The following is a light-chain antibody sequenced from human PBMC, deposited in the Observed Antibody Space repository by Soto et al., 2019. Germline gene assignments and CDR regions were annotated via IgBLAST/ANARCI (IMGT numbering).Light chain of an antibody. CDR3: SSYAGSNTLL. CDR1: SSDIGGYNY. J-gene: IGLJ2*01. CDR2: EVT. V-gene: IGLV2-8*01. Sequence: QSALTQPPSASGSPGQSVTISCTGTSSDIGGYNYVSWYQQRPGKAPKLMIYEVTKRPSGVPDRFSDSKSGSTASLTVSGLQAEYEAYYFFSSYAGSNTLLFGGGTKVTVL.